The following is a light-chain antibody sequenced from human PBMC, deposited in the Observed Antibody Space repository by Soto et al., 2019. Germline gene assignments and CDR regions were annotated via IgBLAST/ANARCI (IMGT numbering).Light chain of an antibody. Sequence: EIVLTQSPGTLSLSPGERATLSCRASQSVSSSYLAWYQQKPGQAPRLLIYGASSRATGIPDRFSGSGSGTDFTLTISRLEPEDFAVYYCRQYGSSRLFGGGTKVEIK. CDR1: QSVSSSY. J-gene: IGKJ4*01. V-gene: IGKV3-20*01. CDR3: RQYGSSRL. CDR2: GAS.